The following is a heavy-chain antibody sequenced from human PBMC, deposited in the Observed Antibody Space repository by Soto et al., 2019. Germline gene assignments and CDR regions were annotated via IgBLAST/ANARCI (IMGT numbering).Heavy chain of an antibody. J-gene: IGHJ4*02. D-gene: IGHD6-19*01. CDR2: VNAENGNT. CDR3: AKAGSGWPEYYFDY. CDR1: GYTFTTYA. V-gene: IGHV1-3*01. Sequence: QVQLVQSGAEVKKPGASVRVSCKASGYTFTTYAIHWVRQAPGQRLEWMGWVNAENGNTKYSQKFQGRVTITVDTSASTAYMEMSSLRSEDTAVYYCAKAGSGWPEYYFDYWGQGTLVTVSS.